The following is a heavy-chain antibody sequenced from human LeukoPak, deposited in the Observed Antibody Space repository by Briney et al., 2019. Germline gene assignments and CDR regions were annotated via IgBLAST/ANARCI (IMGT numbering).Heavy chain of an antibody. J-gene: IGHJ3*02. CDR3: ERDSAKDPLNAFDI. Sequence: ASVKVSCKASGYTFTGYYMHWVRRAPGQGLEWMGWINPNRGGTSYAQKFQGRVTMTRDTSITTAYMELSRLTSEEPGVYYCERDSAKDPLNAFDIWGQGTMVTVSS. D-gene: IGHD2-15*01. V-gene: IGHV1-2*02. CDR2: INPNRGGT. CDR1: GYTFTGYY.